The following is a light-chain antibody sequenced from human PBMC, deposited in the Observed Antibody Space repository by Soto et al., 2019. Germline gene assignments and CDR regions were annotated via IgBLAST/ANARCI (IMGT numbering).Light chain of an antibody. V-gene: IGKV1-5*01. CDR3: LQYSSHSWT. J-gene: IGKJ1*01. CDR2: DAS. Sequence: DIQMTQSPSSLSPSVGYRVTITCLASRSISDWLAWYQQKPGKAPELLIFDASNLKSGVSSRFSGSGSGTEFTLTISRLQPDDVATYYCLQYSSHSWTFGQGTKVDIK. CDR1: RSISDW.